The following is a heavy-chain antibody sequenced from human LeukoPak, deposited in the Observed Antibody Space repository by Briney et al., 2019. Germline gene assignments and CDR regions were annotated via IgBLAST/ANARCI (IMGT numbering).Heavy chain of an antibody. D-gene: IGHD3-10*01. V-gene: IGHV4-30-4*01. CDR1: GGSISSGDYY. J-gene: IGHJ6*02. Sequence: SQTLSLTCTVSGGSISSGDYYWSWIRQPPGKGLEWIGYIYYSGSTYYNPSLKSRVTISVDTSKNQFSLKLSSVTAADTAVYYCARSHHYYGSGSYGMDVGGQGTTVTVSS. CDR2: IYYSGST. CDR3: ARSHHYYGSGSYGMDV.